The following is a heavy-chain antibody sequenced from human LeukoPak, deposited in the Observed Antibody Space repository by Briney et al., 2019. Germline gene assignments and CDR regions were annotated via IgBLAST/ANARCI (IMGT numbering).Heavy chain of an antibody. V-gene: IGHV3-23*01. D-gene: IGHD6-19*01. CDR3: AEDRAGSGWYYFDY. CDR2: TSGSGGST. Sequence: GGSLRLSCAASGFSFSTYGMSWVRQAPGKGLEWVSATSGSGGSTYYADPVKGRFTISRDNSKNTLYLQMNSLRAEDTAVYYCAEDRAGSGWYYFDYWGQGTLVTVSS. J-gene: IGHJ4*02. CDR1: GFSFSTYG.